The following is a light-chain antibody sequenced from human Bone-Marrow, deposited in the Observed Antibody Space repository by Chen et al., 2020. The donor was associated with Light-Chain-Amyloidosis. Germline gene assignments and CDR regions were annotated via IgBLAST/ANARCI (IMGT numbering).Light chain of an antibody. V-gene: IGKV1-6*01. Sequence: AIQMTQSPSSLSASVGDRVTITCRASQGIRNDLGWFQQKPGKAPKPLIYAAFNLHNGVPSRFSGRGSGTDFTLPISSLQPEDFSTYFCLQDYNFPHTLGRGTKLEIK. CDR3: LQDYNFPHT. CDR2: AAF. CDR1: QGIRND. J-gene: IGKJ2*01.